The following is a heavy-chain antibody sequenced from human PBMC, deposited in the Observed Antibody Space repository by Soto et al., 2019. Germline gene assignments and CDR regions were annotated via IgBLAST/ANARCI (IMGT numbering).Heavy chain of an antibody. CDR3: NRGHGGKLYGMDX. Sequence: GGSLRVSFTASGFTFGDYAMSWVRQAPGKGLEWVGLIRSKAYGGTTEYAASVKGRFTISRDDSKSIAYLKMKRLKTEDTAVYYGNRGHGGKLYGMDXWGQWTTVT. V-gene: IGHV3-49*04. D-gene: IGHD2-15*01. CDR1: GFTFGDYA. CDR2: IRSKAYGGTT. J-gene: IGHJ6*02.